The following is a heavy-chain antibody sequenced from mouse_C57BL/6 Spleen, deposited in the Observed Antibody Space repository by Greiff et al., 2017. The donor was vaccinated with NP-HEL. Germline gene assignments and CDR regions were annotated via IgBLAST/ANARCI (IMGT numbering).Heavy chain of an antibody. Sequence: QVQLQQSGPELVKPGASVKISCKASGYAFSSSWMNWVKQRPGKGLEWIGRIYPGDGDTNYNGKFKGKATLTADRSSSTAYMQLSSLTSEDSAVYFCARSNYLFDYWGQGTTLTVSS. CDR3: ARSNYLFDY. D-gene: IGHD2-5*01. CDR1: GYAFSSSW. CDR2: IYPGDGDT. V-gene: IGHV1-82*01. J-gene: IGHJ2*01.